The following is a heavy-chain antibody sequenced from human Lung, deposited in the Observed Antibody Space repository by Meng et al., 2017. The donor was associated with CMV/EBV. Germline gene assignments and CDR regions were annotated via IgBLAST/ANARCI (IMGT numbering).Heavy chain of an antibody. CDR2: IPHRGSS. CDR3: LRRSGGSV. J-gene: IGHJ1*01. CDR1: GDSITNHNW. D-gene: IGHD3-10*01. Sequence: GQSRGAGPALVTPSDRLSLTGAVSGDSITNHNWWAWVRQPPGKGLEWIGEIPHRGSSAYNPSLKSRVSMSIDKSKNQFSLKLTSVTAADTAVYHCLRRSGGSVWGQGTLVTVSS. V-gene: IGHV4-4*02.